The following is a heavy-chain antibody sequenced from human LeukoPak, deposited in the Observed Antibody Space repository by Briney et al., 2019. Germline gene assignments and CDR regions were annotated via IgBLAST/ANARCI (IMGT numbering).Heavy chain of an antibody. CDR1: GGSISSSSYY. CDR3: ARHEWELYFDY. J-gene: IGHJ4*02. V-gene: IGHV4-39*07. D-gene: IGHD1-26*01. CDR2: IYYSGST. Sequence: PSETLSLTCTVSGGSISSSSYYWGWIRQPPGKGLEWIGSIYYSGSTYYNPSLKSRVTISVDTSKNQFSLKLSSVTAADTAVYYCARHEWELYFDYWGQGTLVTVSS.